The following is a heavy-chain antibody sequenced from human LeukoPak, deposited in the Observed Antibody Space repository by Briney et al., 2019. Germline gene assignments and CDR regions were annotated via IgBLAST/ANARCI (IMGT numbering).Heavy chain of an antibody. CDR3: ARERPPYYYGSGSYRAFDI. Sequence: SSETLSLTCAVYGGSFSGYYWSWIRQPPGKGLEWIGEINHSGSTNYNPSLKSRVTISVDTSKNQFSLKLSSVTAADTAVYYCARERPPYYYGSGSYRAFDIWGQGTMVTVCS. D-gene: IGHD3-10*01. CDR2: INHSGST. J-gene: IGHJ3*02. CDR1: GGSFSGYY. V-gene: IGHV4-34*01.